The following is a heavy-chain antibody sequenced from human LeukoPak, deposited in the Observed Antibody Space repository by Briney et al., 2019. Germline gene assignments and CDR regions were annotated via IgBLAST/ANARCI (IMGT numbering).Heavy chain of an antibody. CDR1: GYTFTSYG. V-gene: IGHV1-18*01. Sequence: GASVKVSCKASGYTFTSYGISWVRQALGQGLEWMGWISAYNGNTNYAQKLQGRVTMTTDTSTSTAYMELRSLRSDDTAVYYCARATRSSTSSEAWWFDPWGQGTLVTVSS. D-gene: IGHD2-2*01. J-gene: IGHJ5*02. CDR2: ISAYNGNT. CDR3: ARATRSSTSSEAWWFDP.